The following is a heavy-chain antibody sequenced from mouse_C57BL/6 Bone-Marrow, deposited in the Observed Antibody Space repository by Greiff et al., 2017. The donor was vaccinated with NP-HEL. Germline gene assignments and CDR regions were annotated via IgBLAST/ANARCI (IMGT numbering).Heavy chain of an antibody. CDR2: ISNGGGST. V-gene: IGHV5-12*01. D-gene: IGHD3-2*02. Sequence: EVMLVESGGGLVQPGGSLKLSCAASGFTFSDYYMYWVRQTPEKRLEWVAYISNGGGSTYYQDTVKGRFTISRDNAKNTLYLQLSRVKAEDTAVYYCARQRRLLAMDDWGKGTSVTVSS. J-gene: IGHJ4*01. CDR3: ARQRRLLAMDD. CDR1: GFTFSDYY.